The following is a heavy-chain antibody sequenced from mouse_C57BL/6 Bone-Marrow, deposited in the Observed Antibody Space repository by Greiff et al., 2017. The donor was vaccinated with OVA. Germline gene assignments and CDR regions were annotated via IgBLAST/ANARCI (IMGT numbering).Heavy chain of an antibody. CDR2: INPSSGYT. Sequence: QVQLKESGAELAKPGASVKLSCKASGYTFTSYWMHWVKQRPGQGLEWIGYINPSSGYTKYNQKFKDKATVTADKSSSTAYMQLSSLTYEDSAVYYCARFGTFYWYFDVWGTGTTVTVSS. J-gene: IGHJ1*03. CDR1: GYTFTSYW. D-gene: IGHD1-1*01. CDR3: ARFGTFYWYFDV. V-gene: IGHV1-7*01.